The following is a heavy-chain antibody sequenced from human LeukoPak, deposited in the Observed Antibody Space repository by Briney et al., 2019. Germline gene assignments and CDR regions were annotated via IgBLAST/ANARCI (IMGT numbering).Heavy chain of an antibody. CDR1: GGSISSSNW. CDR2: IYHGGST. J-gene: IGHJ4*02. V-gene: IGHV4-4*02. Sequence: PSETLSLTCAVSGGSISSSNWWSWVRQPPGKGLEWIGEIYHGGSTNYNPSLKSRVTISVDNPKNQFSLKLSSVTAADTAVYYCARLIGVIDHYFDYWGQGTLVTVSS. D-gene: IGHD3-10*01. CDR3: ARLIGVIDHYFDY.